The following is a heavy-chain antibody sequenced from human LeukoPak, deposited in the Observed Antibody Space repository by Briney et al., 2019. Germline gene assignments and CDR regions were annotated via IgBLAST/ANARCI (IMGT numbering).Heavy chain of an antibody. D-gene: IGHD3-10*02. CDR2: ISASADNI. V-gene: IGHV3-23*01. CDR1: GFMFRSSS. J-gene: IGHJ4*02. Sequence: PGGSLRLSCAASGFMFRSSSMSWVRAVPGKGLEWVSTISASADNIYYADSVKGRFTISRDNSKNTLFLQMNSLRAEDTAIYYCAKRPAAVRGVIPYVDYWGQGTLVTVSS. CDR3: AKRPAAVRGVIPYVDY.